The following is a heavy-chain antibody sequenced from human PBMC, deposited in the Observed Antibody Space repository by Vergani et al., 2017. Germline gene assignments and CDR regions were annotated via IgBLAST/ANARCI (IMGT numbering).Heavy chain of an antibody. CDR2: INPNSGGT. CDR1: GYTFTGYY. Sequence: QVQLVQSGAEVGKPGASVKISCKASGYTFTGYYMHWVRQAPGQGLEWMGWINPNSGGTNYAQKFQGRVTMTRDTSISTAYMELSRLRSDDTAVYYCARDRSSEYYDFWSGYYTLFDYWGQGTLVTVSS. V-gene: IGHV1-2*02. CDR3: ARDRSSEYYDFWSGYYTLFDY. D-gene: IGHD3-3*01. J-gene: IGHJ4*02.